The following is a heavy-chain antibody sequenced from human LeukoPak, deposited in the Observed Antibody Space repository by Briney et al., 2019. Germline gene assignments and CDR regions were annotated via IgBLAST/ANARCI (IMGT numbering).Heavy chain of an antibody. Sequence: PGGSLRLSCAASGFTFSNYDMIWVRQAPGKGLEWVSYISRTSHTIYYADSVKGRFTISRDNAKNSLYLQMNSLRVEDSAVYSCARYLGGWSFDYWGQGTRVTVSS. J-gene: IGHJ4*02. V-gene: IGHV3-48*01. CDR1: GFTFSNYD. CDR3: ARYLGGWSFDY. D-gene: IGHD6-19*01. CDR2: ISRTSHTI.